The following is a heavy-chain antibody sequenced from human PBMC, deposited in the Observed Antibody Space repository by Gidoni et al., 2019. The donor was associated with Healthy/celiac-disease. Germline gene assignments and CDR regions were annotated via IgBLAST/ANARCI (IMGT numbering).Heavy chain of an antibody. CDR3: ASGITGTTPYYYGMDV. Sequence: QVQLVESGGGVVQPGRSLRLSCAAYGFPFSSYAMHWVRQAPGKGLEWVAVISYDGSNKYYADSVKGRFTISRDNSKNTLYLQMNSLRAEDTAVYYCASGITGTTPYYYGMDVWGQGTTVTVSS. V-gene: IGHV3-30-3*01. J-gene: IGHJ6*02. CDR1: GFPFSSYA. D-gene: IGHD1-7*01. CDR2: ISYDGSNK.